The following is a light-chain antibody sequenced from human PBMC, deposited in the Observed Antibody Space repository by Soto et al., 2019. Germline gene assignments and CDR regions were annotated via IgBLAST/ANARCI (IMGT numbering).Light chain of an antibody. J-gene: IGKJ3*01. CDR2: GTS. Sequence: EIVLTQSPGTLSLSPGERATLSCRASQSVSSKYLAWYQQKPGQAPRVLIYGTSIRASGVPERFSGGGSGTGFTLTITRLEPEDFAVYYCQQYGSSLFTFGPGTKVEFK. CDR3: QQYGSSLFT. CDR1: QSVSSKY. V-gene: IGKV3-20*01.